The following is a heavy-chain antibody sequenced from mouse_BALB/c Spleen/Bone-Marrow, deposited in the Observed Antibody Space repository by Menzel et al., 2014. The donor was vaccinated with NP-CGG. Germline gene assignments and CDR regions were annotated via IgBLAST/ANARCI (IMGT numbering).Heavy chain of an antibody. CDR3: TRDQVRRGYYYAMDY. J-gene: IGHJ4*01. CDR2: IYPGSGST. Sequence: LQQSGSELVRPGASVELSCKASGYTFTSYWMHWVKQRHGQGLEWIGNIYPGSGSTNYDEKFKSKGTLTVDTSSSTAYMHLSSLTSEDSAVYYCTRDQVRRGYYYAMDYWGQGTSVTVSS. CDR1: GYTFTSYW. V-gene: IGHV1S22*01.